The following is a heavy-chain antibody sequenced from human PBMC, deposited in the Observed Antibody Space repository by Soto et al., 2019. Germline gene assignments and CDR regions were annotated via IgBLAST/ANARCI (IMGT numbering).Heavy chain of an antibody. CDR2: TSNSGST. J-gene: IGHJ4*02. V-gene: IGHV4-31*03. D-gene: IGHD2-2*01. CDR1: GGSITSSGYY. CDR3: ARGGGSTKVAY. Sequence: QVQLQESGPGLVKPSQTLSLTCTVSGGSITSSGYYWSWIRQHPGEGLEWIGFTSNSGSTSYNPALQSRVTISVAASSNPFSLTLKSVTAADTAVYYCARGGGSTKVAYWGQGTLVTVSP.